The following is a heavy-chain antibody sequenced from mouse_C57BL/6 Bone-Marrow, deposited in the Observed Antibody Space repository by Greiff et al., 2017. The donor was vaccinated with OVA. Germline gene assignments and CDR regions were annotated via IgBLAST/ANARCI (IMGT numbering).Heavy chain of an antibody. CDR1: GYTFTDYY. CDR2: INPYTGGT. Sequence: EVQLQQSGPVLVKPGASVKMSCKASGYTFTDYYMNWVKQSPGKSLEWIGVINPYTGGTSYNQKFKGKATLTVDKSSSTAYMELNSLTSEDSAVYYCAREGEQGNYYFDYWGQGTTLTVSS. V-gene: IGHV1-19*01. CDR3: AREGEQGNYYFDY. J-gene: IGHJ2*01.